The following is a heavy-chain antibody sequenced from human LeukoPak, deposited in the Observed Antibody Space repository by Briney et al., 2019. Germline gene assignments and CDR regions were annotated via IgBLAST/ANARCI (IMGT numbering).Heavy chain of an antibody. V-gene: IGHV3-23*01. J-gene: IGHJ6*03. D-gene: IGHD3-10*01. CDR1: GFTFSHFA. CDR3: AGGSGSYRTPYYYMDV. Sequence: QAGGSLRLSCAASGFTFSHFAMSWVRQALGKGLHWVSTISGSGNKTYDADSVKGRFTISRDNSKNTLYLQMNSLRAEDTAVYYRAGGSGSYRTPYYYMDVWGTGTTVTVSS. CDR2: ISGSGNKT.